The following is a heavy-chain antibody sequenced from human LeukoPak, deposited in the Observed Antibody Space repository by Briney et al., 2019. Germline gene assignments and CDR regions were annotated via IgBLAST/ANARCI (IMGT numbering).Heavy chain of an antibody. CDR3: ARLVGATEDY. CDR2: ISSSGSTI. D-gene: IGHD1-26*01. Sequence: GGSLRLSCAASGFTFSSYEMNSVRQAPGKGLEWVSYISSSGSTIYYADSVKGRFTISRDNARNSLYLQMNSLRAEDTAVYYCARLVGATEDYWGQGTLVTVSS. J-gene: IGHJ4*02. V-gene: IGHV3-48*03. CDR1: GFTFSSYE.